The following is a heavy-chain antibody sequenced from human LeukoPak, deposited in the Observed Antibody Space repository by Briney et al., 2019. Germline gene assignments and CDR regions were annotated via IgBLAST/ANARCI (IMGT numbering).Heavy chain of an antibody. CDR1: GGSISSSSYY. CDR2: IYTSGST. J-gene: IGHJ3*02. V-gene: IGHV4-61*02. CDR3: AREEDAFDI. Sequence: SETLSLTCTVSGGSISSSSYYWGWIRQPAGKGLEWIGRIYTSGSTNYNPSLKSRVTMSVDTSKNQFSLKLSSVTAADTAVYYCAREEDAFDIWGQGTMVTVSS.